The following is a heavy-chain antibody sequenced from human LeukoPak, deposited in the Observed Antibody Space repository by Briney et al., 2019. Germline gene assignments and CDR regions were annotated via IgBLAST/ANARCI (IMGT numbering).Heavy chain of an antibody. V-gene: IGHV3-48*01. D-gene: IGHD1-26*01. CDR2: ISSSSSTI. CDR1: GFTFSSYS. J-gene: IGHJ4*02. Sequence: GGSLRLSCAASGFTFSSYSMNWVRQAPGKGLEWVLYISSSSSTIYYAGSVKGRFTISRDNAKTSLFLQMNSLRAEDTAVYYCARSRGSSGSYPFDYWGQGTLVTVSS. CDR3: ARSRGSSGSYPFDY.